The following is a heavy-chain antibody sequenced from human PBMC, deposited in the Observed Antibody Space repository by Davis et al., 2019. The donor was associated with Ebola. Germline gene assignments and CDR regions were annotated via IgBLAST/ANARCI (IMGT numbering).Heavy chain of an antibody. V-gene: IGHV4-39*01. CDR3: ARRFDY. Sequence: SETLSLTCTVSGGSISSSSYYWGWLRQPPGKGLEWIGTISYSGSTYYNPSLQSRVTISVDTSKNQLSLKLSSVTAADTAVYYCARRFDYWGQGTLVTVSS. CDR2: ISYSGST. J-gene: IGHJ4*02. CDR1: GGSISSSSYY.